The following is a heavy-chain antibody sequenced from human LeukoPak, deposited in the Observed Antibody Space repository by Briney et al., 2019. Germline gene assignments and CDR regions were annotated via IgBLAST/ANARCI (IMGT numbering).Heavy chain of an antibody. Sequence: GESLKISCKGSGYSFTSYWIGWVRQMPGKGLEWMGIIYPGDSDTRYSPSFQGQVTTSADKSISTAYLQWSSLKASDTAMYYCARQKSYSSDLGGYWGQGTLVTVSS. CDR2: IYPGDSDT. CDR3: ARQKSYSSDLGGY. J-gene: IGHJ4*02. D-gene: IGHD6-19*01. CDR1: GYSFTSYW. V-gene: IGHV5-51*01.